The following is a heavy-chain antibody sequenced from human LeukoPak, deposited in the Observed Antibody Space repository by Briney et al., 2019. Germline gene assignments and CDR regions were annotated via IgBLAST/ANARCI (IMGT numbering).Heavy chain of an antibody. CDR2: INPSGGSA. CDR1: GHTFTTHF. V-gene: IGHV1-46*01. J-gene: IGHJ4*02. Sequence: ASVKVSCKASGHTFTTHFIHWVRQAPGQGLQWMGMINPSGGSAIYAQKFQGRVTMTSDTSTSTVYMELRSLRSEDTALYFCARERGELHRELDSWGQGTLVTVSS. CDR3: ARERGELHRELDS. D-gene: IGHD1-26*01.